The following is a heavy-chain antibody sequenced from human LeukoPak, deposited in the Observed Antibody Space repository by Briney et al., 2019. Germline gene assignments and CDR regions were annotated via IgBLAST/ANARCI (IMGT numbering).Heavy chain of an antibody. CDR3: ARGAYCGGDCLPHDAFDI. D-gene: IGHD2-21*01. J-gene: IGHJ3*02. CDR2: ISAYNGNT. V-gene: IGHV1-18*01. CDR1: GYTFTSYG. Sequence: ASVKVSRKASGYTFTSYGISWVRQAPGQGLEWMGWISAYNGNTNYAQKLQGRVTMTTDTSTSTAYMELRSLRSDDTAVYYCARGAYCGGDCLPHDAFDIWGQGTMVTVSS.